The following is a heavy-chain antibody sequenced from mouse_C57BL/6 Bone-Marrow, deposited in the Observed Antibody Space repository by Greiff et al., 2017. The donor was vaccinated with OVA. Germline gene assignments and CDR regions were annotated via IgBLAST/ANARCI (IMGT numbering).Heavy chain of an antibody. CDR2: INPNNGGT. D-gene: IGHD1-1*01. CDR1: GYTFTDYN. CDR3: AREGYYYGSSWFAY. Sequence: EVKLQESGPELVKPGASVKIPCKASGYTFTDYNMDWVKQSHGKSLEWIGDINPNNGGTIYNQKFKGKATLTVDKSSSTAYMELRSLTSEDTAVYYCAREGYYYGSSWFAYWGQGTLVTVSA. V-gene: IGHV1-18*01. J-gene: IGHJ3*01.